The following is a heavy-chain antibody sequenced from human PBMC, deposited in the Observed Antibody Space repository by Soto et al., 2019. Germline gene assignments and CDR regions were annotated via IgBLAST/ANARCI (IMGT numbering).Heavy chain of an antibody. J-gene: IGHJ4*02. V-gene: IGHV4-59*01. CDR2: IFHSLGA. D-gene: IGHD3-10*01. Sequence: ETLSLTCTVSGGSTTSDYWSWIRQPPGKGLEWLLYIFHSLGAKYNPSLGSRGTISLETSKNQLSLSLRSVTAAETAIYFCVRDRNGSGYXWGQGTLVTVSX. CDR1: GGSTTSDY. CDR3: VRDRNGSGYX.